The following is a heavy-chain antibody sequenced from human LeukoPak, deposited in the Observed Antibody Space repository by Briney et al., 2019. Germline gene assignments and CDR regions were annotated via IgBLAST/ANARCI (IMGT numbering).Heavy chain of an antibody. V-gene: IGHV1-2*02. J-gene: IGHJ4*02. CDR3: ARGPIGGLRKGFDI. D-gene: IGHD1-26*01. CDR1: GNTFAGYY. CDR2: INTHNGAI. Sequence: ASVRVSCKASGNTFAGYYVHWVRQAPGQGLEWMGWINTHNGAINYAQLFQGRVTMTTDTAVTTAFLDLVGLKSDDAAVYFCARGPIGGLRKGFDIWGQGTLVTVSS.